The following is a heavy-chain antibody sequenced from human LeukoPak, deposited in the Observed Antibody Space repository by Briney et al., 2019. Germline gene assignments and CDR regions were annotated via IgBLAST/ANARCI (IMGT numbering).Heavy chain of an antibody. CDR1: GGSISTSSYN. CDR2: IYYIGTT. CDR3: AREGYSSTSLDS. J-gene: IGHJ4*02. D-gene: IGHD6-6*01. V-gene: IGHV4-39*02. Sequence: SETLPLTCSVSGGSISTSSYNWGWIRQPPGKGQEWIASIYYIGTTFSNPSLKSRVTISVDTSKNQFSLKLSSVTTADTAVYYCAREGYSSTSLDSWGQGTLVTVSS.